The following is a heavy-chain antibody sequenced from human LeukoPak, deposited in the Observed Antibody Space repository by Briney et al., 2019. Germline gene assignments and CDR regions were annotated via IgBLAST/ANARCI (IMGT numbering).Heavy chain of an antibody. CDR2: IYYSGST. J-gene: IGHJ5*02. D-gene: IGHD2-2*01. CDR3: ARRQKYCSSTSCLYWFDP. CDR1: GGSISSSSYY. V-gene: IGHV4-39*01. Sequence: SETLSLTCTVSGGSISSSSYYWGWIRQPPGKGLEWIGSIYYSGSTYYNPSLKSRVTISVDTSKNQFSLKLSSVTAADTAVYYCARRQKYCSSTSCLYWFDPWGQGTLVTASS.